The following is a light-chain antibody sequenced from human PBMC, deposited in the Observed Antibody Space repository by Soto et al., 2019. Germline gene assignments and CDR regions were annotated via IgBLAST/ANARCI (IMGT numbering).Light chain of an antibody. V-gene: IGKV3-20*01. CDR3: QQYGSSPWT. J-gene: IGKJ1*01. CDR2: GAS. CDR1: ESIASNY. Sequence: EIVLTQSPGTLSLSPGERATLSCRASESIASNYLAWYQQKPGQAPRLLMHGASSRATGIPDRFSGSGSGTDFTLTITRLQPEVFAVYYCQQYGSSPWTSGQGTKVEIK.